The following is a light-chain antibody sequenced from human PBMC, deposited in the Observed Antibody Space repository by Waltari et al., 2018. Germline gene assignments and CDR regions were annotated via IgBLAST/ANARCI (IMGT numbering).Light chain of an antibody. J-gene: IGLJ2*01. CDR3: AVWDDSLTGQVI. V-gene: IGLV1-47*01. CDR1: SPSSGTSY. CDR2: RNN. Sequence: QSVLTQPPSASGTPGTRATIPCHGGSPSSGTSYVSWYHQLPGTAPKLLIYRNNQRPSGVPDRFSGSKSGTSASLAISGLRSEDEADYYCAVWDDSLTGQVIFGGGTKLTVL.